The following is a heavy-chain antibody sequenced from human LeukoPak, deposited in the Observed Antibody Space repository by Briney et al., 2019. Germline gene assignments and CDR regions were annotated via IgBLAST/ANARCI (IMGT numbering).Heavy chain of an antibody. Sequence: WASVKVFCKASGYTFTSYGISWVRQAPGQGLEWIGWISAYNGNTNYAQKLQGRVTMTPDTSTSTAYMELRSLRSDDTAVYYCARDGMRIAAVRGGNWLDPWGQGTLVTVSS. J-gene: IGHJ5*02. CDR3: ARDGMRIAAVRGGNWLDP. D-gene: IGHD6-13*01. CDR1: GYTFTSYG. V-gene: IGHV1-18*01. CDR2: ISAYNGNT.